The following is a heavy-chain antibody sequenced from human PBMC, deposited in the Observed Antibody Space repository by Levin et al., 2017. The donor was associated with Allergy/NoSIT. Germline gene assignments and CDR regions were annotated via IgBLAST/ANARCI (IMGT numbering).Heavy chain of an antibody. CDR2: ISSSGDSR. CDR1: GFTFSSCV. J-gene: IGHJ1*01. V-gene: IGHV3-23*01. Sequence: GGSLRLSCAASGFTFSSCVMSWVRQAPGKGLEWVSAISSSGDSRYYADSVKGRFTISRDNSKNTLYLQMSSLRAEDTAVYYCAKEPPWYGSWYGEYFQDWGQGTLLTVSS. D-gene: IGHD6-13*01. CDR3: AKEPPWYGSWYGEYFQD.